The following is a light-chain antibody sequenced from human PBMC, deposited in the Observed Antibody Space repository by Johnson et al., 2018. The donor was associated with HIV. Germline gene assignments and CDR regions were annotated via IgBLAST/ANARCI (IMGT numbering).Light chain of an antibody. V-gene: IGLV1-51*02. CDR1: SSNIGNNY. Sequence: QSILTQPPSVSAAPGQKVTISCSGSSSNIGNNYVSWYQQLPGAAPRLLIYEDYKRPSGIPDRFSGSKSGASATLGITGLQTGDEADYYCGVWDASLSPHYVFGTGTTITVL. CDR3: GVWDASLSPHYV. CDR2: EDY. J-gene: IGLJ1*01.